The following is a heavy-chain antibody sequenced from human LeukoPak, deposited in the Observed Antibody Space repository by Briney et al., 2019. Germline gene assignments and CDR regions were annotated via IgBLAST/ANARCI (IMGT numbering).Heavy chain of an antibody. J-gene: IGHJ3*02. V-gene: IGHV1-18*01. CDR3: AIHGITMVRGVRPSNAFDI. CDR1: GYTFTSYG. Sequence: GASVKVSCKASGYTFTSYGISWVRQAPGQGLEWMGWISAYNGNTNYAQKLQGRVTMTTDTSTSTAYMELRSLRSDDTAVYYCAIHGITMVRGVRPSNAFDIWGQGTMVTVSS. CDR2: ISAYNGNT. D-gene: IGHD3-10*01.